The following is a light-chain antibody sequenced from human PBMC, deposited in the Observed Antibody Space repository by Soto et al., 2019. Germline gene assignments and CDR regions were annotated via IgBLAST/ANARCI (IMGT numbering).Light chain of an antibody. V-gene: IGKV1-39*01. CDR2: AAS. CDR1: QGISTY. CDR3: QQSYSTTWT. Sequence: DIQMTQSPSSLSASVGDRVTITGRASQGISTYLNWYQQKPGKAPKLLIYAASSLQSGVPSRFSGSGSETDFTLTISSLQPEHIATYSCQQSYSTTWTFGQGTKVEIK. J-gene: IGKJ1*01.